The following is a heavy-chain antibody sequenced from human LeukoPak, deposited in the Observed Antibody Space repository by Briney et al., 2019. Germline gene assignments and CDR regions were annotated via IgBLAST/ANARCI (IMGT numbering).Heavy chain of an antibody. CDR1: GFTFDDYG. D-gene: IGHD1-7*01. Sequence: GGSLRLSCAASGFTFDDYGMSWVRPAPGKGLEWVSGINWNGGSTGYADSVKGRFTISRDNAKNSLYLQMNSLRAEDTALYYCARGSQHQTGTRYYYYMDVWGKGTTVTVSS. V-gene: IGHV3-20*04. J-gene: IGHJ6*03. CDR2: INWNGGST. CDR3: ARGSQHQTGTRYYYYMDV.